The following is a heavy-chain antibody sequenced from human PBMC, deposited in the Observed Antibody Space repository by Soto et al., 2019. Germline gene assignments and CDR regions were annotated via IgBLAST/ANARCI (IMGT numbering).Heavy chain of an antibody. J-gene: IGHJ4*02. CDR1: GFTFSSYG. D-gene: IGHD6-13*01. V-gene: IGHV3-30*18. CDR2: ISYDGSNK. CDR3: TKDQRSSSYIRLFDY. Sequence: QVQLVESGGGVVQPGRSLRLSCAASGFTFSSYGMHWVRQAPGKGLEWVAVISYDGSNKYYADSVKGRFTISRDNSKNTLYLQMNSLRAEDTAVYYCTKDQRSSSYIRLFDYWGQGTLVTVSS.